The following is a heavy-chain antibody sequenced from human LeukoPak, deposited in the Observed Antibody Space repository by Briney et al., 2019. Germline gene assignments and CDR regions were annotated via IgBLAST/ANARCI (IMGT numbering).Heavy chain of an antibody. CDR2: IYYSGST. D-gene: IGHD5-18*01. Sequence: NPSETLSLTCTVSGGSISSYYWSWIRQPPGKGLEWIGYIYYSGSTNYNPSLKSRVTISVDTSKNQFSLKLSSVTAADTAVYYCARGASYGMDSFDYWGQGTLVTVSS. CDR1: GGSISSYY. CDR3: ARGASYGMDSFDY. V-gene: IGHV4-59*01. J-gene: IGHJ4*02.